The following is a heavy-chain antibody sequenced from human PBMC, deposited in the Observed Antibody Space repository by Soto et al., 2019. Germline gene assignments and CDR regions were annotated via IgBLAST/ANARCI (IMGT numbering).Heavy chain of an antibody. CDR1: GGSISSGDYY. CDR3: ARLYCSGGSCFTRRSFTNPYNWFDP. Sequence: QVQLQESGPGLVKPSQTLSLTCTVSGGSISSGDYYWSWIRQPPGKGLEWIGYIYYSGSTYYNPSLKSRVTISVDTSKNQFSLKLSSGTAADTAVYYCARLYCSGGSCFTRRSFTNPYNWFDPWGQGTLVTVSS. J-gene: IGHJ5*02. CDR2: IYYSGST. D-gene: IGHD2-15*01. V-gene: IGHV4-30-4*01.